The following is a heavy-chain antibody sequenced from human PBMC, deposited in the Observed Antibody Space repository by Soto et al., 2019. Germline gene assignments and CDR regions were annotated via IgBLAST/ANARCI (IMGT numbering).Heavy chain of an antibody. CDR3: AKGREQQLGRIGMDV. D-gene: IGHD6-13*01. CDR1: GFTLSSYG. V-gene: IGHV3-30*18. J-gene: IGHJ6*02. Sequence: QVQLVESGGGVVQPGRSLRLSCAASGFTLSSYGIHWVRQAPGKGLEWVALMSYDGSDKYYADSAKGRFTITRDNSKNTLCLEMNSLRVDDTAVYYCAKGREQQLGRIGMDVWGQGTTVTVSS. CDR2: MSYDGSDK.